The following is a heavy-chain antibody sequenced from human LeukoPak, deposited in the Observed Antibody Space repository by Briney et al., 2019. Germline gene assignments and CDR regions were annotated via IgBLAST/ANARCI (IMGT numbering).Heavy chain of an antibody. Sequence: TGGSLRLSCAASGFSVSSNYMSWVRQVPGKGLEWVSVVYSDGTTYYADSVKGRFTISRDNSKNTVYLQMNNLRAEDTAIYYCTRDGYDIFSGHYVGAYWGQGTLVTVSS. J-gene: IGHJ4*02. CDR3: TRDGYDIFSGHYVGAY. V-gene: IGHV3-66*01. D-gene: IGHD3-9*01. CDR2: VYSDGTT. CDR1: GFSVSSNY.